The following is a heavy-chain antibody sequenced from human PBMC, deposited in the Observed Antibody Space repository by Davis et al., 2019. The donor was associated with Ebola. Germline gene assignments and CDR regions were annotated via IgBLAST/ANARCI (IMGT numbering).Heavy chain of an antibody. CDR2: IIPILGIA. J-gene: IGHJ4*02. Sequence: SVKVSCKASGGTFSSYAISWVRQAPGQGLEWMGRIIPILGIANYAQKFQGRVTITADKSTSTAYMELSSLRSEDAAVYYCARGSGVIAAPDYWGQGTLVTVSS. V-gene: IGHV1-69*04. CDR3: ARGSGVIAAPDY. CDR1: GGTFSSYA. D-gene: IGHD6-6*01.